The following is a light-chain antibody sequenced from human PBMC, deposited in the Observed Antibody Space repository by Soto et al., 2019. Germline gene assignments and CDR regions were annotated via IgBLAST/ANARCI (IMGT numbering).Light chain of an antibody. CDR1: KSVSSSY. Sequence: EIVLTQSPGTLSLSPAERATISCRASKSVSSSYLAWYQQKPGQAPRLLIYGASSRATGIPARFSGSGSGTDFTLTTSRLEPEDFAVYDCQQYGSSRFTFGPGTKVDIK. J-gene: IGKJ3*01. CDR3: QQYGSSRFT. CDR2: GAS. V-gene: IGKV3-20*01.